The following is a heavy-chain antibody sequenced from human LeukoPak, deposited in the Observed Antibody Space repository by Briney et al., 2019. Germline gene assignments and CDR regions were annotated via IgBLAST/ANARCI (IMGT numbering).Heavy chain of an antibody. J-gene: IGHJ4*02. D-gene: IGHD6-13*01. CDR3: ARVSGSSWYGKTYFDY. Sequence: SETLSLTCAVYGGSFSGYYWSWIRQPPGKGLEWIGEINHSGSTNYNPSLKSRVTISVDTSKNQFSLKLSSVTAADTAVYYCARVSGSSWYGKTYFDYWGQGTLVTVSS. CDR2: INHSGST. V-gene: IGHV4-34*01. CDR1: GGSFSGYY.